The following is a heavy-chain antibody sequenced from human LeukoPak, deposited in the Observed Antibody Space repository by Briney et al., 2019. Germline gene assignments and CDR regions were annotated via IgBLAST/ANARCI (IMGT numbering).Heavy chain of an antibody. CDR3: ARAGVLWYAFDI. CDR1: GGSISSGDYY. Sequence: ASETLSLTCTVSGGSISSGDYYWRWLRQPPGKGLEWIGYIYYSGSTYYNPSLKSRVTISVDTSKNQFSLKLSSVTAADTAVYYCARAGVLWYAFDIWGQGTMVTVSS. CDR2: IYYSGST. J-gene: IGHJ3*02. V-gene: IGHV4-30-4*01. D-gene: IGHD5-18*01.